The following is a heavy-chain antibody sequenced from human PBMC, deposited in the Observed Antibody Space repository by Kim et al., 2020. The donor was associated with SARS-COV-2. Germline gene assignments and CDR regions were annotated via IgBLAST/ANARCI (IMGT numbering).Heavy chain of an antibody. CDR1: GGSISSSNW. V-gene: IGHV4-4*02. Sequence: SETLSLTCAVSGGSISSSNWWSWVRQPPGKGLEWIGEIYHSGSTNYNPSLKSRVTISVDKSKNQFSLKLSSVTAADTAVYYCASCHSSGVKYYYYYGMDVWGQGTTVTVSS. CDR3: ASCHSSGVKYYYYYGMDV. D-gene: IGHD6-19*01. J-gene: IGHJ6*02. CDR2: IYHSGST.